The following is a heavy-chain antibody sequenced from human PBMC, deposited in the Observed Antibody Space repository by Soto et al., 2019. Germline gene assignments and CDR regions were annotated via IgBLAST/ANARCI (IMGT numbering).Heavy chain of an antibody. J-gene: IGHJ6*02. V-gene: IGHV5-10-1*01. Sequence: GESLKISFKGSGYSFTSYWISWVRQMPGKGLEWMGRIDPSDSYTNYSPSFQGHVTISADKSISTAYLQWSSLKASDTAMYYCARHGSGYSYGYGMDVWGQGTTVTVSS. D-gene: IGHD5-18*01. CDR1: GYSFTSYW. CDR3: ARHGSGYSYGYGMDV. CDR2: IDPSDSYT.